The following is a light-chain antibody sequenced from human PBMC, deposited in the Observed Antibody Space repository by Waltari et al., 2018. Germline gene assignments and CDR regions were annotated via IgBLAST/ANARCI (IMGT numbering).Light chain of an antibody. CDR2: WAS. CDR3: QQYYSTPWT. CDR1: QSVLFSSNSNNY. V-gene: IGKV4-1*01. J-gene: IGKJ1*01. Sequence: DIVMTQSPDSLAVSLGAWATINCKSSQSVLFSSNSNNYLAWYQQKSGQPPKLLIYWASTRESGVPDRFSGSGSGTHFTLTISSLQAEDVAVYYCQQYYSTPWTFGQGTKVEIK.